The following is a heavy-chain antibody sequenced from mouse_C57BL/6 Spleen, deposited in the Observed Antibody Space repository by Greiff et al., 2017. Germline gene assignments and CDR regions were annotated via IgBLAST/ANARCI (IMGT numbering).Heavy chain of an antibody. CDR2: IDPSDSYT. J-gene: IGHJ4*01. Sequence: QVQLQQSGAELVMPGASVKLSCKASGYTFTSYWMHWVKQRPGQGLEWIGEIDPSDSYTNSNQKFKGKSTLTVDKSSSTAYMQLSSLTSEDSAVYYCARQGDYWGQGTSVTVSS. CDR1: GYTFTSYW. CDR3: ARQGDY. V-gene: IGHV1-69*01.